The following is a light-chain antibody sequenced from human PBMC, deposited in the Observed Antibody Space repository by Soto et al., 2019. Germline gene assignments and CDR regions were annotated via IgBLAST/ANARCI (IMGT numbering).Light chain of an antibody. Sequence: QSVLTQPPSASGSPGQSVTISCTGTYSDVGGSNYVSWYQQHPGKAPKLVIYEVIQRPSGVPDRFSGSRSGNTASLTVSRRQAEDEADYYCRSTVVGTNLKIFGGWPKVTVL. J-gene: IGLJ2*01. CDR1: YSDVGGSNY. CDR3: RSTVVGTNLKI. V-gene: IGLV2-8*01. CDR2: EVI.